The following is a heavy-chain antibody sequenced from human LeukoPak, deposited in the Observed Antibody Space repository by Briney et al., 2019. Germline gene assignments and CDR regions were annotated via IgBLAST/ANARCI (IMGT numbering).Heavy chain of an antibody. J-gene: IGHJ3*02. V-gene: IGHV4-4*07. Sequence: PSETLSLTCTVSGGSISNYYWNWIRQPAGKGLEWVGRVYASGSTRYNPSFNSRVTMSAETSKNQVSLKMTSVTAADTAVYLCARDQSGFGGHNNDAFDIWGQGTMVTVSS. CDR1: GGSISNYY. D-gene: IGHD3-16*01. CDR2: VYASGST. CDR3: ARDQSGFGGHNNDAFDI.